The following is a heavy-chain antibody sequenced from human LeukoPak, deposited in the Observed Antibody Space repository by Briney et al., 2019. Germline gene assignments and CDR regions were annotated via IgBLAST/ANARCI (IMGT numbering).Heavy chain of an antibody. V-gene: IGHV4-4*07. J-gene: IGHJ4*02. D-gene: IGHD3-10*01. CDR1: GGSFTSYH. CDR3: ARELSERGLIDY. CDR2: LFSNENT. Sequence: SETLSLTCTVPGGSFTSYHWSWIRQPAGKGLEWIGRLFSNENTYYNPSLKSRVTMSVDTSKKQFSLKLTSVTAADTAVYYCARELSERGLIDYWGQGTLVTVSS.